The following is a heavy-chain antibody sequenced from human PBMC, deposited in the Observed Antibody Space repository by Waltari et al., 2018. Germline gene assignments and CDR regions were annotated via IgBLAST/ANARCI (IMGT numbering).Heavy chain of an antibody. J-gene: IGHJ5*02. V-gene: IGHV3-23*01. CDR2: ISGSGGST. CDR1: GFTFSSYA. Sequence: EVQLLESGGGLVQPGGSLRLSCAASGFTFSSYAMRWVRQAPGKGLEWVSAISGSGGSTYYADSVKGRFTISRDNSKNPLYLQMNSLRADDTAVYYCASAAPYYYGSGSPLNWFDPWGQGTLVTVSS. D-gene: IGHD3-10*01. CDR3: ASAAPYYYGSGSPLNWFDP.